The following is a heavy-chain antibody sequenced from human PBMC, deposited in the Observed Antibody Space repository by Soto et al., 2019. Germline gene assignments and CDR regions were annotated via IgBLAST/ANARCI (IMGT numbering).Heavy chain of an antibody. J-gene: IGHJ6*03. CDR3: AIDLAYYYGSDPTLSGYYYMDV. CDR1: GGSISSGGYY. CDR2: IYYSGST. Sequence: SETLSLTCTVSGGSISSGGYYWSWIRQHPGKGLEWIGYIYYSGSTYYNPSLKSRVTISVDTSKNQFSLKLSSVTAAVMAVYYCAIDLAYYYGSDPTLSGYYYMDVWGKGTTVTVSS. D-gene: IGHD3-10*01. V-gene: IGHV4-31*03.